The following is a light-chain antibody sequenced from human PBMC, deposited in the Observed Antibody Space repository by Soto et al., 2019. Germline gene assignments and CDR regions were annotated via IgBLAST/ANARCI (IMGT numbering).Light chain of an antibody. J-gene: IGKJ5*01. CDR2: AAS. CDR3: QQLNSYPQIT. CDR1: QGINSY. Sequence: DIQLTQSPSFLSASVGDRVTITCRASQGINSYLAWYQQEPGKAPKLLIYAASTLQSGVPSRFSGSGSGTEFTLTISSLQPEDFAPYYCQQLNSYPQITFGQGTRLEIK. V-gene: IGKV1-9*01.